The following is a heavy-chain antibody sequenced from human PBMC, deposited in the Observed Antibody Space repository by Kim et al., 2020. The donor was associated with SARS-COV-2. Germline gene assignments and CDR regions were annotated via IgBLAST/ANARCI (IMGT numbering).Heavy chain of an antibody. V-gene: IGHV1-18*01. D-gene: IGHD2-8*02. CDR3: ARVPDIVLVLARRGGGMDV. CDR1: GYTFTSYG. Sequence: ASVKVSCKASGYTFTSYGISWVRQAPGQGLEWMAWISAYNGNTNYAQNLQGRVTMTTDTSTSTAYMELRSLISDDTAVYYCARVPDIVLVLARRGGGMDVWGQGTTVTVSS. CDR2: ISAYNGNT. J-gene: IGHJ6*02.